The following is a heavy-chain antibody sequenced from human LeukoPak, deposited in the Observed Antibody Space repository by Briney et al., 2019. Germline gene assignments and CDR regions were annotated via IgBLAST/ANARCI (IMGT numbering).Heavy chain of an antibody. Sequence: PSETLSLTCTVSGGSISSYYWSWIRQPPGKGLEWIGYIYYSGSTNYNPSLKSRVTMSVDTSKNQFSLKLSSVTAADTAVYYCARSQYDFWSGYSLDYWGQGTLVTVSS. CDR2: IYYSGST. V-gene: IGHV4-59*12. J-gene: IGHJ4*02. CDR3: ARSQYDFWSGYSLDY. D-gene: IGHD3-3*01. CDR1: GGSISSYY.